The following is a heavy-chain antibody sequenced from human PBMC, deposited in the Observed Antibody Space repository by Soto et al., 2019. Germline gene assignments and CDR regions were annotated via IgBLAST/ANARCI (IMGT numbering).Heavy chain of an antibody. Sequence: QVQLVQSGAEVKKPGASVKVSCKASGYTFTSYGISWVRQAPGQGLEWMGWISAYNGNTNYAQKLQGRVTMTTDTSTSTAYMELRSLGSDDTAVYYCARDGPQSSWYLYYYGMDVWGQGTTVTVSS. D-gene: IGHD6-13*01. V-gene: IGHV1-18*01. CDR1: GYTFTSYG. CDR3: ARDGPQSSWYLYYYGMDV. CDR2: ISAYNGNT. J-gene: IGHJ6*02.